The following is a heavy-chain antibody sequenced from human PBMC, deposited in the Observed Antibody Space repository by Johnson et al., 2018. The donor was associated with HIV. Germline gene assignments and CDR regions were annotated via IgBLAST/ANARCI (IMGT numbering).Heavy chain of an antibody. CDR3: ARDGLAANAFDT. J-gene: IGHJ3*02. D-gene: IGHD3/OR15-3a*01. CDR1: GITFSDYA. V-gene: IGHV3-30-3*01. Sequence: QVQLVESGGGVVQPGRSLRLSCAASGITFSDYAMHWVRQAPGKGLEWVAAISDDESKTYYTDSMKGRFTISRDNAKNTLYLQMNSLRAEDTAVYYCARDGLAANAFDTWGQGTMVTVSS. CDR2: ISDDESKT.